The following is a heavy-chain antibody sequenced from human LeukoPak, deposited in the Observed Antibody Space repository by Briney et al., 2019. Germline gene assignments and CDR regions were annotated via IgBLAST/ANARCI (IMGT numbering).Heavy chain of an antibody. J-gene: IGHJ4*02. CDR2: ISSSSSYI. Sequence: GGSLRLSCAASGFTFSSYSMNWVRQAPGKGLEWVSSISSSSSYIYYADSVKGRFTISRDNSKNTLYLQMGSLRAEDMAVYYCARDPVGDGYNDYWGQGTLVTVSS. CDR3: ARDPVGDGYNDY. D-gene: IGHD5-24*01. V-gene: IGHV3-21*01. CDR1: GFTFSSYS.